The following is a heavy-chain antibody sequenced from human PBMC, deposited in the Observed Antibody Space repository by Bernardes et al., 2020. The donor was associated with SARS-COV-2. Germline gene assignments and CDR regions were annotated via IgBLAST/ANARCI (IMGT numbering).Heavy chain of an antibody. CDR2: IIPIFATP. CDR1: GGTVNTHGYA. D-gene: IGHD3-10*01. V-gene: IGHV1-69*13. CDR3: TTGLTSSGSPDF. Sequence: SVKVSCKASGGTVNTHGYAISWLRQAPGQGLEWVGGIIPIFATPNYAQKFQGRVTITADESTNTVYMGLDSLISEDTAVYYCTTGLTSSGSPDFWGQGTLVTVSS. J-gene: IGHJ4*02.